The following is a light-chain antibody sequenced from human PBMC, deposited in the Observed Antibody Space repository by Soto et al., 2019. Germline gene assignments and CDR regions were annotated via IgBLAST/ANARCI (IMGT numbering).Light chain of an antibody. CDR1: QSFSSW. V-gene: IGKV1-5*03. Sequence: DIQMTQSPSTLSASVGDRVTITCRASQSFSSWLAWYQQKPGKAPKLLIYKASSLESGVPSRFSGSGSGTEFTLTISSLQPDDFATYYCQQYNSYSGYTFGQGTKLEIK. CDR2: KAS. J-gene: IGKJ2*01. CDR3: QQYNSYSGYT.